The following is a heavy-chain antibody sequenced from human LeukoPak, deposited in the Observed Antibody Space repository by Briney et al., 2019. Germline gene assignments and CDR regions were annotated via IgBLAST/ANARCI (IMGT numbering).Heavy chain of an antibody. J-gene: IGHJ4*02. CDR1: GGSISPYY. D-gene: IGHD6-19*01. Sequence: PSETLSLTCSLSGGSISPYYWSWIRQPPGKGLEWIGYIYYSGSTNYNPSLKSRVTISVDTSKNQFSLKLSSVTAADTAVYYCARGGGVAGTPYNPYDYWGQGTLVTVSS. V-gene: IGHV4-59*01. CDR3: ARGGGVAGTPYNPYDY. CDR2: IYYSGST.